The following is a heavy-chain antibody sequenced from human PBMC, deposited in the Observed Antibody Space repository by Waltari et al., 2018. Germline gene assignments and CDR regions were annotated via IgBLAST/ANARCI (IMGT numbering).Heavy chain of an antibody. V-gene: IGHV4-59*01. D-gene: IGHD6-13*01. CDR1: GGSISSYY. CDR3: AREGGTGGIAAAGTFDY. CDR2: IYYSGST. Sequence: QVQLQESGPGLAKPSETLSLTCTVSGGSISSYYWSWIRQPPGKGLEWIGYIYYSGSTNYNPSLKSRVTISVDTSKNQFSLKLSSVTAADTAVYYCAREGGTGGIAAAGTFDYWGQGTLVTVSS. J-gene: IGHJ4*02.